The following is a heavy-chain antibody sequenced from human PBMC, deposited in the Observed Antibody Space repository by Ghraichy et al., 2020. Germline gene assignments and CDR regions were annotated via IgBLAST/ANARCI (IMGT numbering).Heavy chain of an antibody. J-gene: IGHJ3*02. V-gene: IGHV4-39*07. CDR2: IYYSGST. D-gene: IGHD2-2*01. Sequence: SETLSLTCTVSGGSISSSSYYWGWIRQPPGKGLEWIGSIYYSGSTYYNPSLKSRVTISVDTSKNQFSLKLSSVTAADTAVYYCARVDNPKYCSSTSCKLGAFDIWGQGTMVTVSS. CDR3: ARVDNPKYCSSTSCKLGAFDI. CDR1: GGSISSSSYY.